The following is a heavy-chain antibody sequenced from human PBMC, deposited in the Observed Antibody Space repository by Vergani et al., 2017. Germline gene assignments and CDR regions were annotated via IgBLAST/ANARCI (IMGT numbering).Heavy chain of an antibody. D-gene: IGHD5-24*01. Sequence: EVQLLESGGGLVQPGGSLRLSCAASGFISSNYAMSWVRQAPGKGLECVSSSNGIGGNTYYADSVKGRFTISRDNSKNTLYLQMNSLRADDTAVYYCAKDLRVDMATIFDFWGQGILVTVSS. CDR1: GFISSNYA. CDR2: SNGIGGNT. CDR3: AKDLRVDMATIFDF. V-gene: IGHV3-23*01. J-gene: IGHJ4*02.